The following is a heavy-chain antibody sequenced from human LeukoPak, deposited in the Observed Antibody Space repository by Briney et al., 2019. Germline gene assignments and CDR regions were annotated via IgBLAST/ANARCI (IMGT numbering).Heavy chain of an antibody. CDR1: GHTLTEIF. V-gene: IGHV1-24*01. CDR3: ARCIDVEYYYGSGSGYFDY. J-gene: IGHJ4*02. D-gene: IGHD3-10*01. CDR2: VDPEDYET. Sequence: ASVKVSCKVSGHTLTEIFMHWVRQAPGKGFEWMGGVDPEDYETINAQKLQGRVTMTTDTSTSTAYMELRSLRSDDTAVYYCARCIDVEYYYGSGSGYFDYWGQGTLVTVSS.